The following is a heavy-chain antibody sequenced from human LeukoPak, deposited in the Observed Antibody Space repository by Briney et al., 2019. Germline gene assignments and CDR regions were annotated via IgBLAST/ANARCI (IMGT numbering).Heavy chain of an antibody. CDR1: GFTFSSYS. V-gene: IGHV3-48*01. CDR3: ARDSTIFGVLMY. J-gene: IGHJ4*02. D-gene: IGHD3-3*01. CDR2: ISSSSGTI. Sequence: GGSLRLSCAASGFTFSSYSMNWVRQAPGEGREGVAYISSSSGTIYYADSVKGRFTIYRDNAKNSLYLQMNSLRAEDTAVYYCARDSTIFGVLMYWGQGTLVTASS.